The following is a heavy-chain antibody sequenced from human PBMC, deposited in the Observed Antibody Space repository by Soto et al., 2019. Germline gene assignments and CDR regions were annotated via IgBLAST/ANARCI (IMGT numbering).Heavy chain of an antibody. CDR2: ISGGGSIT. CDR1: GFTFTNYA. V-gene: IGHV3-23*01. CDR3: AKTIRGGYSSSWYYFDY. J-gene: IGHJ4*02. Sequence: GGSLRLSCAASGFTFTNYAMTWVRQAPGKGLEWVSTISGGGSITYYADSLKGRFTISRDNSKNTLYLQINSLRAEDTAVYYCAKTIRGGYSSSWYYFDYWDQGTLVTVSS. D-gene: IGHD6-13*01.